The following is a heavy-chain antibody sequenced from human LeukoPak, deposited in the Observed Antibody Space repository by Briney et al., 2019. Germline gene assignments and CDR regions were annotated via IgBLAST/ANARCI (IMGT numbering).Heavy chain of an antibody. Sequence: GASVKVSCKASGGTFSSYAISWVRQAPGQGLEWMGGIIPIFGTANYAQKFQGKVTITADESTSTAYMELSSLRSEDTAVYYCARAQYSSAGAGAYYYYGLDVWGQGTTVTVSS. CDR2: IIPIFGTA. V-gene: IGHV1-69*13. J-gene: IGHJ6*02. CDR1: GGTFSSYA. CDR3: ARAQYSSAGAGAYYYYGLDV. D-gene: IGHD6-19*01.